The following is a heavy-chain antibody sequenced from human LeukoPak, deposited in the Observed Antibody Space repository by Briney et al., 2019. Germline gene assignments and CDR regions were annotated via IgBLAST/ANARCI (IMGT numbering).Heavy chain of an antibody. V-gene: IGHV3-30*04. CDR2: ISYDGSNK. CDR1: GFTFSSYA. J-gene: IGHJ4*02. CDR3: ARGPYDILTGYPEAY. D-gene: IGHD3-9*01. Sequence: QAGGSLRLSCAASGFTFSSYAMHWVRQAPGKGLEWVAVISYDGSNKYYADSVKGRFTISRDNSKNTLYLQMNSLRAEDTAVFYWARGPYDILTGYPEAYWGQGTLVTVSS.